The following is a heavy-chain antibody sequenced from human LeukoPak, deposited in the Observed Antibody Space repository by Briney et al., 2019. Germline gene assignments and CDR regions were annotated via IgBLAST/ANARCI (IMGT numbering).Heavy chain of an antibody. J-gene: IGHJ4*02. CDR1: GFTFSSYW. Sequence: TGGSLRLSCAASGFTFSSYWMHWVRQAPGKGLEWVSIIYSGGSTYYADSVKGRFTISRDNSENTLYLQMNSLRGEDTAVYYCARVGSYKFDYWGQGTLVTVSS. V-gene: IGHV3-53*01. CDR2: IYSGGST. D-gene: IGHD5-24*01. CDR3: ARVGSYKFDY.